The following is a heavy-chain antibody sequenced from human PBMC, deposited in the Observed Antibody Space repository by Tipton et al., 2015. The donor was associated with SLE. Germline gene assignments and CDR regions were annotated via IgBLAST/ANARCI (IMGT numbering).Heavy chain of an antibody. V-gene: IGHV3-48*01. CDR3: ASWKQQLGGMDV. Sequence: SLRLSCAASGFTFSSYSMNWVRQAPGKGLEWVSYISSSSSTIYYADSVKGRFTISRDNAKNSLYLQMNSLRAEDTAVYYCASWKQQLGGMDVWGQGTTVTVSS. J-gene: IGHJ6*02. D-gene: IGHD6-13*01. CDR1: GFTFSSYS. CDR2: ISSSSSTI.